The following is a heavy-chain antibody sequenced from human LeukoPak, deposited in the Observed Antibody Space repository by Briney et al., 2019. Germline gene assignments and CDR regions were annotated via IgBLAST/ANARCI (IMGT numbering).Heavy chain of an antibody. CDR3: TRDIFMTVVSF. CDR1: GYTFTGYY. CDR2: INANSGGT. V-gene: IGHV1-2*02. J-gene: IGHJ4*02. Sequence: ASVKVSCKASGYTFTGYYMHWVRQAPGQGLEWMGWINANSGGTKYAQKFQGRVTMTRDTPISTVYMELSSLKSDDTAIYYCTRDIFMTVVSFWGQGTPVTVSS. D-gene: IGHD2-21*02.